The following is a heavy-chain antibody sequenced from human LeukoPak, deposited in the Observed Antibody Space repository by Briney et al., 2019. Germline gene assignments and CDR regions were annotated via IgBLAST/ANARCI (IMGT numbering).Heavy chain of an antibody. V-gene: IGHV3-23*01. Sequence: GGSLRLSCAASGFTFSSYAMSWVRQAPGKGLEWVSAISGSGGSTYYADSVKGRFTISRDNSKNTLYLQMNSLRADDTAVYYCAEDLVAAAGTDYWGQGTLVTVSS. CDR1: GFTFSSYA. CDR2: ISGSGGST. CDR3: AEDLVAAAGTDY. D-gene: IGHD6-13*01. J-gene: IGHJ4*02.